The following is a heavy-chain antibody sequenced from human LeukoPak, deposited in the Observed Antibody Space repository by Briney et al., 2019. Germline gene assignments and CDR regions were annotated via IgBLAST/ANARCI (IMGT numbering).Heavy chain of an antibody. V-gene: IGHV1-2*02. CDR2: INPNSGGT. CDR1: GYTFTGYY. J-gene: IGHJ4*02. CDR3: ARAPKGNDFWIWSTLVHFDY. Sequence: ASVKVSCKASGYTFTGYYMHWVRQAPGQGLEWVGWINPNSGGTNYAQKFQGRVTMTRDTSISIAYMELRSLRSDDTAVYYCARAPKGNDFWIWSTLVHFDYWGQGTLVTVSS. D-gene: IGHD3-3*01.